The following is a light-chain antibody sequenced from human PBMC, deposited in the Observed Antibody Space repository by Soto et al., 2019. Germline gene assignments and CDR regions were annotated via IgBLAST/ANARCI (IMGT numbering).Light chain of an antibody. CDR3: QQYFEWPPMR. CDR1: ETVATN. J-gene: IGKJ1*01. Sequence: EVVMTQSPATLSASPGERATLSCWASETVATNLAWYQQKPGQAPRLLISGASTRAAGISDRFRGSGSGTEFTLTISSLRSEDSGIYYCQQYFEWPPMRFGQGTKVDIK. CDR2: GAS. V-gene: IGKV3-15*01.